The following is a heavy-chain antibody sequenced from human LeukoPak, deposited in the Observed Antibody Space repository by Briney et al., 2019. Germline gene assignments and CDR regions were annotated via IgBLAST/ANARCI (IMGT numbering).Heavy chain of an antibody. CDR2: VSYTRIAT. CDR1: GFTFSSFA. V-gene: IGHV3-23*05. J-gene: IGHJ3*02. CDR3: AKAFREFGTSSSYSSFDT. Sequence: GGSLRLSCAASGFTFSSFALSWVRQAPGKGLEWVSGVSYTRIATYYADSVKGRYTISRDDSQNILYLQMNGLRAEDTAVYFCAKAFREFGTSSSYSSFDTWGQGTMVTVSS. D-gene: IGHD5-18*01.